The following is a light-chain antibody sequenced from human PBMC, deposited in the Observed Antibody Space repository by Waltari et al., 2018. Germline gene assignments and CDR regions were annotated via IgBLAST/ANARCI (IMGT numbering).Light chain of an antibody. CDR3: GTWDSRMSVGV. CDR1: SPNIGHTY. Sequence: QSVLTQPPSVSAASGPTVTISCSGSSPNIGHTYVSWCQQVPGAAPKLPIDENDKRPSGIPCRFSGSKSGPSATLAIHGLQTGDEADYYCGTWDSRMSVGVLGGGTKVTVL. V-gene: IGLV1-51*01. J-gene: IGLJ2*01. CDR2: END.